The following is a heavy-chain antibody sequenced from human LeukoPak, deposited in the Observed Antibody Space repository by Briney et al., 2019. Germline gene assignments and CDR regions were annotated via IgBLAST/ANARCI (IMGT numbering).Heavy chain of an antibody. CDR1: GFTFSIHS. Sequence: PGGCLRLSCITAGFTFSIHSMHWVRQGPCKGLEWVGVISDDGSTKFYADSVKGRFTISRDNSKNTLFLQINSLRPEDTAVYYCARVDDLDAFDIWGQGTLVTVSS. CDR2: ISDDGSTK. D-gene: IGHD2-2*03. CDR3: ARVDDLDAFDI. V-gene: IGHV3-30*04. J-gene: IGHJ3*02.